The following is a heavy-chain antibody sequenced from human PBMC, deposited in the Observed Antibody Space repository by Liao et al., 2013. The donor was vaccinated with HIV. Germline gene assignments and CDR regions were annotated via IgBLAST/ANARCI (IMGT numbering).Heavy chain of an antibody. V-gene: IGHV4-59*01. CDR3: AARPRYCSSTSCYKGFDY. Sequence: QVQLQESGPGLVKPSETLSLTCTVSGGSISSYYWSWIRQPPGKGLEWIGYIYYSGSTNYNPSLKSRVTISVDTSKNQFSLKLSSVTAADTAVYYCAARPRYCSSTSCYKGFDYWGQGTLVTVSS. CDR2: IYYSGST. D-gene: IGHD2-2*02. CDR1: GGSISSYY. J-gene: IGHJ4*02.